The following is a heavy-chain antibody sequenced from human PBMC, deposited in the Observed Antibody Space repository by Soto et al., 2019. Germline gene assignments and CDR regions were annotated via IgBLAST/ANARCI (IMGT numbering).Heavy chain of an antibody. CDR3: ARSGYYLYYYYGMDV. CDR2: INHSGST. D-gene: IGHD3-3*01. CDR1: GGSFSGYY. Sequence: SETLSLTCAVYGGSFSGYYWSWIRQPPGKGLEWIGEINHSGSTNYNPSLKSRVTISVGTSKNQFSLKLSSVTAADTAVYYCARSGYYLYYYYGMDVWGQGTTVTVSS. J-gene: IGHJ6*02. V-gene: IGHV4-34*01.